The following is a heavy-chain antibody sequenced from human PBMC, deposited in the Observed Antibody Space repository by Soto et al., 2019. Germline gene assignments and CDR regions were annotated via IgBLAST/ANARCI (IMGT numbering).Heavy chain of an antibody. CDR3: ARAHTFDY. Sequence: PGGSLRLSCAASGFTFSSYGMHWVRQAPGKGLEWVAVIWYDGSSKFYADSVKGRFTISRDNFKNTLYLQMNSLRVDDTAVYYCARAHTFDYWGQGTLVTVSS. J-gene: IGHJ4*02. V-gene: IGHV3-33*01. CDR2: IWYDGSSK. CDR1: GFTFSSYG.